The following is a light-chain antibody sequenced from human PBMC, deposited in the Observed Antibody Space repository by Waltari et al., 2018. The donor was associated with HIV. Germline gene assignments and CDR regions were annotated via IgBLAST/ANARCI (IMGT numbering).Light chain of an antibody. V-gene: IGLV1-40*01. CDR3: QSYDSSLSGYV. J-gene: IGLJ1*01. Sequence: QSVLTQPPSVSGAPGQRVTISCTGSNSTIGAGFDVHWYQQLPGTAPQLHLYGTANRPAGVPDRLSGSKSGTSASLAITGLQAEDEADYYCQSYDSSLSGYVFATGTRVTVL. CDR2: GTA. CDR1: NSTIGAGFD.